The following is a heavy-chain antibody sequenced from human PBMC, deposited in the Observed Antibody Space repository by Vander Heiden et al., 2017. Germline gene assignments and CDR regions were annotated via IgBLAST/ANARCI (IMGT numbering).Heavy chain of an antibody. Sequence: EVQLVESGGGLVQPGRSLRLSCTASGFTFGDYAMSWVRQAPGKGLEWVGFIRSKAYGGTTEYAASVKGRFTISRDDSKSIAYLQMKRMKTEETAVYYCTRDPRYCGGDCYITWGQGTLVTVSS. CDR2: IRSKAYGGTT. CDR1: GFTFGDYA. J-gene: IGHJ5*02. CDR3: TRDPRYCGGDCYIT. V-gene: IGHV3-49*04. D-gene: IGHD2-21*02.